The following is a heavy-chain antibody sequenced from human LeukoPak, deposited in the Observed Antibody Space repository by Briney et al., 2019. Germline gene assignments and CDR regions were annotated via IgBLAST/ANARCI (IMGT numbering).Heavy chain of an antibody. J-gene: IGHJ6*03. Sequence: ASVKVSCKAVGDTFSTYGISWVRQAPGQGLEWMGGIIPISGAAEYAQKFQGRVTITADEPTTTAYMELTSLTSDDTAVYYCARETGTVPFHNVLTGRQDFYYYYIDVWGKGTTVTVSS. CDR2: IIPISGAA. D-gene: IGHD3-9*01. V-gene: IGHV1-69*13. CDR3: ARETGTVPFHNVLTGRQDFYYYYIDV. CDR1: GDTFSTYG.